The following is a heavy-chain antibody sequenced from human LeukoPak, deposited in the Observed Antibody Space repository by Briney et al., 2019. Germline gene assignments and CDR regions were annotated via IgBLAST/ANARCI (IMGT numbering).Heavy chain of an antibody. CDR1: GFTFSSYA. Sequence: GGSLRLSCAASGFTFSSYAMSWVRQAPGKGLEWVSAISGSGGSTYYAYSVKGRFTISRDNSKNTLYLQMNSLRAEDTAVYYCAKELVVVVAATKNNWFDPWGQGTLVTVSS. V-gene: IGHV3-23*01. CDR3: AKELVVVVAATKNNWFDP. CDR2: ISGSGGST. D-gene: IGHD2-15*01. J-gene: IGHJ5*02.